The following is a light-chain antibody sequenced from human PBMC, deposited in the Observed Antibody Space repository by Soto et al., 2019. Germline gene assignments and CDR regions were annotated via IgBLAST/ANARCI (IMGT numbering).Light chain of an antibody. CDR2: EVS. Sequence: LTQPASVSGSPGQSITISCTGTSSDVGGYNYVSWYQQHPGKAPKLMIYEVSNRPSGVSNRFSGSKSGNTASLTISGLQAEDEADYYCSSYTSSSLYVFGTGTKLTVL. CDR3: SSYTSSSLYV. V-gene: IGLV2-14*01. CDR1: SSDVGGYNY. J-gene: IGLJ1*01.